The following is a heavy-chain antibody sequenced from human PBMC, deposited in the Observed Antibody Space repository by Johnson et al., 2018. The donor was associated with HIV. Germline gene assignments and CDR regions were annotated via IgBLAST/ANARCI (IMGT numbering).Heavy chain of an antibody. CDR3: AKAVTGEGAFDI. Sequence: VQLVESGGGLVKPGGSLRLSCAASGFTFSDYYMSWIRQAPGKGLEWVSATSGSGGSPYYADAGNGRFTISRANAKNTLYLQMNSLSAEDTAVYYCAKAVTGEGAFDIWGQGTMVTVSS. J-gene: IGHJ3*02. V-gene: IGHV3-23*04. CDR1: GFTFSDYY. D-gene: IGHD7-27*01. CDR2: TSGSGGSP.